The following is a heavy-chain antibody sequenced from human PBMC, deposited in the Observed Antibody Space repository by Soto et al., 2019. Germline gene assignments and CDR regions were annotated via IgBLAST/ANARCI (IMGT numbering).Heavy chain of an antibody. CDR3: ASLNWNLLS. CDR2: VYTSGDT. D-gene: IGHD1-7*01. Sequence: SETLSLTCTVSGVSISSYYWNWVRQPAGRGLEWIGRVYTSGDTSYNPSLKSRVTMSVDTSQNQFSLKLSSVTAADTAVYYCASLNWNLLSWGQGTLVTVSS. V-gene: IGHV4-4*07. CDR1: GVSISSYY. J-gene: IGHJ5*02.